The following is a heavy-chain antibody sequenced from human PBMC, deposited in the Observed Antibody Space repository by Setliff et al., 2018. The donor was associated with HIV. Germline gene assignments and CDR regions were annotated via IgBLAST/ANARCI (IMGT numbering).Heavy chain of an antibody. CDR1: GFTFGDYA. V-gene: IGHV3-49*04. CDR3: ARSVRGSFDY. Sequence: GGSLRLSCTASGFTFGDYAMSWVRQAPGKGLEWVGFIRSKAYGGTTEYAASVKDRFTVSRDNGNNAVFLQMNSLRPEDTAVYYCARSVRGSFDYWGWGTLVTVSS. CDR2: IRSKAYGGTT. D-gene: IGHD2-2*01. J-gene: IGHJ4*02.